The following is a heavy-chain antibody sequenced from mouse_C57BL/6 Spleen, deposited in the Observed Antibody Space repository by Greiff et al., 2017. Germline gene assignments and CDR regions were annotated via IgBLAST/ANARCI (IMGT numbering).Heavy chain of an antibody. Sequence: QVQLQQPGAELVKPGASVKMSCKASGYTFTSYWITWVKQRPGQGLEWIGDIYPGSGSTNYNEKFKSKATLTVDTSSSTAYMQLSSLTSEDSAVYDCAREGSYYGSSDFDYWGQGTTLTVSS. J-gene: IGHJ2*01. CDR3: AREGSYYGSSDFDY. V-gene: IGHV1-55*01. D-gene: IGHD1-1*01. CDR1: GYTFTSYW. CDR2: IYPGSGST.